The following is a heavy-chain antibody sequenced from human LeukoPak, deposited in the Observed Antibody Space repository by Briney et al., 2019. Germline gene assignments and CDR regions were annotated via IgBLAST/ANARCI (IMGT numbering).Heavy chain of an antibody. CDR1: GGSISTYY. D-gene: IGHD1-26*01. J-gene: IGHJ4*02. V-gene: IGHV4-59*01. Sequence: SETLSLTCTVSGGSISTYYWSWIRQPPGKGLEWIGYIYYSGSTSYNPSLKSRVTISVDTSKNQFSLKLSSVTAADTAVYYCAREEALGSGSFDYWGQGTLVTVPS. CDR2: IYYSGST. CDR3: AREEALGSGSFDY.